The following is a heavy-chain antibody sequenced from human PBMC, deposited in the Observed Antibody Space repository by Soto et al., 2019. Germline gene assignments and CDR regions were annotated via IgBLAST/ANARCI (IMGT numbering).Heavy chain of an antibody. CDR3: AREIAARL. D-gene: IGHD6-6*01. CDR1: GFTFSSYW. V-gene: IGHV3-7*01. CDR2: IKQDGSEE. J-gene: IGHJ6*04. Sequence: EVQLVESGGGLVQPGGSLRLSCAASGFTFSSYWMSWFRQAPGKGLEWVANIKQDGSEENYVDSVKGRFTISRDNAKNALYLQMSSLIVEDTAVDYCAREIAARLWGKGTTVTVSS.